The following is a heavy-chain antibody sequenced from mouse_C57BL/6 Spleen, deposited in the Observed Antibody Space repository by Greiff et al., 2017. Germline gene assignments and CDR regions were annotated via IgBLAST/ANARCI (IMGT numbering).Heavy chain of an antibody. CDR1: GFSLTSYG. Sequence: VKLMESGPGLVQPSQSLSITCTVSGFSLTSYGVHWVRQSPGKGLEWLGVIWSGGSTDYNAAFISRLSISKDNSKSQVFFKMNSLQADDTAIDYCARNRGSSYWYFDVWGTGTTVTVSS. D-gene: IGHD1-1*01. V-gene: IGHV2-2*01. J-gene: IGHJ1*03. CDR2: IWSGGST. CDR3: ARNRGSSYWYFDV.